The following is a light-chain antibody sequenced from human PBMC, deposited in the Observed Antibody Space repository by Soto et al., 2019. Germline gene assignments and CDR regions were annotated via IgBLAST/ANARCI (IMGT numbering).Light chain of an antibody. V-gene: IGKV3-15*01. Sequence: EIVMTQSPATLSVSPGERATLSCRASHSVSSDLAWYQQKPGQAPRLLIYGASTRATGIPDRFSGSGSGTEFTLTISTLQFEDFEIYYCQQYNTWPPWTFGQGPRVDIK. CDR3: QQYNTWPPWT. CDR1: HSVSSD. CDR2: GAS. J-gene: IGKJ1*01.